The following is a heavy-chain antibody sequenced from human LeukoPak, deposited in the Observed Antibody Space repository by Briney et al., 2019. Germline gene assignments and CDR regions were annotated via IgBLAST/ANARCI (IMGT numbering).Heavy chain of an antibody. J-gene: IGHJ4*02. Sequence: ASVKVSCKASGYTFTDHYMHWVRQAPGQGLEWMGLINPTGDKTWYAQKFQGRVTLTRDMSTTTDYMELSSLTSEDTAVYYCARFKLSSGYDPFDYWGQGTLVTVSS. V-gene: IGHV1-46*01. CDR3: ARFKLSSGYDPFDY. D-gene: IGHD5-12*01. CDR2: INPTGDKT. CDR1: GYTFTDHY.